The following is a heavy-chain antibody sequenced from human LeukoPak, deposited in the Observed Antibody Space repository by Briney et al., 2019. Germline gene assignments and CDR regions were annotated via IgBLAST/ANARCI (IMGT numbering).Heavy chain of an antibody. J-gene: IGHJ4*02. V-gene: IGHV3-23*01. CDR1: GFTFSSYA. Sequence: GGSLRLSCAASGFTFSSYAMSWVRQAPGKGLEWVSANSASGGSTSYADSVKGRFTISRDSSKNTLFLQMNSLRAEDTAIYYCAKDGYYYGSGSHHYDYWGQGTLVTVSS. CDR3: AKDGYYYGSGSHHYDY. D-gene: IGHD3-10*01. CDR2: NSASGGST.